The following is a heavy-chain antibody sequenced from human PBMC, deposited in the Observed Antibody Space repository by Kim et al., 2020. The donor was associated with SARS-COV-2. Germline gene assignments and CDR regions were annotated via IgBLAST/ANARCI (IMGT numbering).Heavy chain of an antibody. Sequence: SETLSHTCAVYGGSFSGYYWSWIRQPPGKGLEWIGEINDSGSTNYNPSLKSRVTISVDTSKNQFSLKLSSVTAADTAVYYCARDLNYYDSSGHRGFDYWGQGTLVTVSS. D-gene: IGHD3-22*01. J-gene: IGHJ4*02. CDR1: GGSFSGYY. CDR3: ARDLNYYDSSGHRGFDY. CDR2: INDSGST. V-gene: IGHV4-34*01.